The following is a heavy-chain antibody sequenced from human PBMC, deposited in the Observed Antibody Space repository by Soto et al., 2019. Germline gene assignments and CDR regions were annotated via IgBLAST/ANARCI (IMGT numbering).Heavy chain of an antibody. CDR2: IYYSGST. V-gene: IGHV4-30-4*01. D-gene: IGHD3-22*01. Sequence: SETLSLTCTVSGGSISSGDYYWSWIRQPPGKGLEWIGYIYYSGSTYYNPSLKSRVTISVDTSKNQFSLKLSSVTAADTAVYYCARYYDSSGGDWFDPWGQGTLVTVS. CDR1: GGSISSGDYY. CDR3: ARYYDSSGGDWFDP. J-gene: IGHJ5*02.